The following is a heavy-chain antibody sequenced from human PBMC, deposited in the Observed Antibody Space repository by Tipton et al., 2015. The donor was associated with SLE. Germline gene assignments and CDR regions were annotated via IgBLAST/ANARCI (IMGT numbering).Heavy chain of an antibody. Sequence: LRLSCIVSSGSISSSSYYWGWIRQPPGKGLEWIGYIYYSGSTNYNPSLKSRVTISVDTSKNQFSLKLSSVTAADTAVYYCARREAAAALPFDYWGQGTLVTVSS. J-gene: IGHJ4*02. V-gene: IGHV4-61*05. D-gene: IGHD6-13*01. CDR3: ARREAAAALPFDY. CDR2: IYYSGST. CDR1: SGSISSSSYY.